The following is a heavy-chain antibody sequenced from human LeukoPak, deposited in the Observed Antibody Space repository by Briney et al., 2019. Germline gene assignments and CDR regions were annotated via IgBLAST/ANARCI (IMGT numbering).Heavy chain of an antibody. Sequence: ASVKVSCKASGYTFTSYGISWVQQAPGQGLEWMGWISAYNGNTNYAQKLQGRVTMTTDTSTSTAYMELRSLRSDDTAVYYCARAGSSTWFLYYFDYWGQGTLVTVSS. CDR2: ISAYNGNT. V-gene: IGHV1-18*01. CDR3: ARAGSSTWFLYYFDY. J-gene: IGHJ4*02. D-gene: IGHD6-13*01. CDR1: GYTFTSYG.